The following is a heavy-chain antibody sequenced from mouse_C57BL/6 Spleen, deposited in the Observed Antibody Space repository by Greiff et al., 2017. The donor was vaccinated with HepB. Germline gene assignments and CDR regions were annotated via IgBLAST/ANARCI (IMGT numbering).Heavy chain of an antibody. D-gene: IGHD3-2*02. V-gene: IGHV5-17*01. J-gene: IGHJ4*01. CDR3: AMDGQLIVYAMDY. CDR2: ISSGSSNI. CDR1: GFTFSDYG. Sequence: EVQGVESGGGLVKPGGSPKLSCAASGFTFSDYGMHWVRQAPEKGLEWVAYISSGSSNIYYADTVKGRFTISRDNANNTLFLQMTSLRSEDTAMYYCAMDGQLIVYAMDYWGQGTSVTVSS.